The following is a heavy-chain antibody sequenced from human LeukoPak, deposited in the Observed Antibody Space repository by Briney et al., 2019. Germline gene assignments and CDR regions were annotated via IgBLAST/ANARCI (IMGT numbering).Heavy chain of an antibody. CDR2: INHSGST. CDR3: ARVPSSYYYGSGSAPRYNWFDP. J-gene: IGHJ5*02. D-gene: IGHD3-10*01. Sequence: SETLSPTCAVYGGSFSGYYWSWIRQPPGKGLEWIGEINHSGSTNYNPSLKSRVTISVDTSKNQFSLKLSSVTAADTAVYYCARVPSSYYYGSGSAPRYNWFDPWGQGTLVTVSS. V-gene: IGHV4-34*01. CDR1: GGSFSGYY.